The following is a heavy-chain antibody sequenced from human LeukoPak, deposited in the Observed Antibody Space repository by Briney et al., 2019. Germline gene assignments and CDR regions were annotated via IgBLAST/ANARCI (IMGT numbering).Heavy chain of an antibody. CDR3: AKPRDIDSWAFDV. Sequence: GGSLRLSCAASGFTFISYSMNWVRQAPGKGLEWVAGISYDGRNKYYADSVKGRFTISRDNSKNTLNLQMNSLRTEDTAVYYCAKPRDIDSWAFDVWGQGTMVTVS. CDR1: GFTFISYS. CDR2: ISYDGRNK. V-gene: IGHV3-30*18. D-gene: IGHD2-15*01. J-gene: IGHJ3*01.